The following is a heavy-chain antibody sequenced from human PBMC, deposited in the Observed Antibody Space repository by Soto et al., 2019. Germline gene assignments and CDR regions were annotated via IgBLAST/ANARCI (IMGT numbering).Heavy chain of an antibody. CDR3: ARASQQLVRCDY. Sequence: ASVKVSCKASVYMFTSYDINWVRQATGQGLEWMEWMNPNRGTTGYAQKFQGRVTMTMNPSISTAYMDLSSLTSEDTAVYFCARASQQLVRCDYWGQGTPVTVSS. CDR1: VYMFTSYD. V-gene: IGHV1-8*01. CDR2: MNPNRGTT. J-gene: IGHJ4*02. D-gene: IGHD6-13*01.